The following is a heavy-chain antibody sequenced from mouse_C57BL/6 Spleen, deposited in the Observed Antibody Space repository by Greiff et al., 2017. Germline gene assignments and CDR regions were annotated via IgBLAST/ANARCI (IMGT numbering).Heavy chain of an antibody. CDR3: TRALDSSGYDY. J-gene: IGHJ2*01. CDR1: GFTFSSYA. V-gene: IGHV5-9-1*02. Sequence: EVQGVESGEGLVKPGGSLKLSCAASGFTFSSYAMSWVRQTPEKRLEWVAYISSRGDYIYYADTVKGRFTISRDNARNTLYLQMSSLKSEDTAMYYCTRALDSSGYDYWGQGTTLTVSS. CDR2: ISSRGDYI. D-gene: IGHD3-2*02.